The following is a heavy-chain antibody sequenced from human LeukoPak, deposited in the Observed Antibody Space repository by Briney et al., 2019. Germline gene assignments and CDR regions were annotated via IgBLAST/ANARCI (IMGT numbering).Heavy chain of an antibody. V-gene: IGHV3-30*02. J-gene: IGHJ4*02. Sequence: GSLRLSCAASGFTFSSYGMHWVRQAPGKGLEWVAFIRYDGSNKYYADSVKGRFTISRDNAKNSLYLQMNSLRAEDTAVYYCARLGTTRGDYWGQGTLVTVSS. D-gene: IGHD1-7*01. CDR3: ARLGTTRGDY. CDR1: GFTFSSYG. CDR2: IRYDGSNK.